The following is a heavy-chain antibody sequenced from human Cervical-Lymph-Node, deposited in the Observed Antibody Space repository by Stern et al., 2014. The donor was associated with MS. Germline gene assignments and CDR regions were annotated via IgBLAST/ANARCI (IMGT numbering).Heavy chain of an antibody. CDR1: GFTFSDHY. V-gene: IGHV3-72*01. J-gene: IGHJ4*02. CDR2: TRNRANSYTT. D-gene: IGHD1-26*01. Sequence: VQLVESGGGLVQPGGSLRLSCAASGFTFSDHYMDWVRQAPGKGLEWVGRTRNRANSYTTEYAASVKGRFTISRDDSKNSLYLQMNSLKTEDTAVYYCTRVVKASYYFDYWGQGTLVTVSS. CDR3: TRVVKASYYFDY.